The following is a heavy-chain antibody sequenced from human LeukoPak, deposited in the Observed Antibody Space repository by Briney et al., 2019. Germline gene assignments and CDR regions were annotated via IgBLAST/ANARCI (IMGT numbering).Heavy chain of an antibody. J-gene: IGHJ5*02. CDR2: INHSGST. CDR1: GGSFSGYY. CDR3: AITMVRGVILRSWTFDP. V-gene: IGHV4-34*01. Sequence: PSETLSLTCAVYGGSFSGYYWSWIRQPPGKGLEWIGEINHSGSTNYNPSLKSRVTISVDTSKNQFSLKLSSVTAADTAVYYCAITMVRGVILRSWTFDPWGQGTLVTVSS. D-gene: IGHD3-10*01.